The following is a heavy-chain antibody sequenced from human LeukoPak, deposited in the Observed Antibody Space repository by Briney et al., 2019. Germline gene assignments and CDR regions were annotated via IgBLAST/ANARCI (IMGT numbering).Heavy chain of an antibody. CDR1: GDSISSSSYY. Sequence: PSETLSLTCTVSGDSISSSSYYWGWIRQPPGKGLEWIGSIYYSGSTYYNPSLKSRVTISVDTSKNQFSLKLSSVTAADTAVYYCARHRSARAAAGTGTRLYYYGMDVWGQGTTVTVCS. V-gene: IGHV4-39*01. CDR2: IYYSGST. CDR3: ARHRSARAAAGTGTRLYYYGMDV. J-gene: IGHJ6*02. D-gene: IGHD6-13*01.